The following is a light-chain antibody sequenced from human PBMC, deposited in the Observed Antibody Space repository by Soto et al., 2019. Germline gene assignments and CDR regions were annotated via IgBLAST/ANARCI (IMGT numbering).Light chain of an antibody. CDR3: KQFDKSQWT. V-gene: IGKV3-20*01. CDR2: GAS. CDR1: QSVHMRY. J-gene: IGKJ1*01. Sequence: VVLAQSPVTLSMSPGERSTLSCWASQSVHMRYLSWYQQKVGQAPRLLIYGASSRATGIPDRFSGSGSGKDLPLTISRMEPEDFEVYYCKQFDKSQWTFGQGTKVDIK.